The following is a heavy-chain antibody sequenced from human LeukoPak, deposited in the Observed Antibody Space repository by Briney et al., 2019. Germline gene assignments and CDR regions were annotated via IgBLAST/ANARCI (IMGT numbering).Heavy chain of an antibody. V-gene: IGHV4-31*03. D-gene: IGHD3-22*01. Sequence: SETLSLTCTVSGGPISSAGYSWSWIRQHPGKGLEWIGYIYYSGSTHYNPSLESRLTISIDTSKNQFSLRLSSVTAADTAVYYCARDRSGYSFDYWGPGTLVTVSS. CDR3: ARDRSGYSFDY. J-gene: IGHJ4*02. CDR2: IYYSGST. CDR1: GGPISSAGYS.